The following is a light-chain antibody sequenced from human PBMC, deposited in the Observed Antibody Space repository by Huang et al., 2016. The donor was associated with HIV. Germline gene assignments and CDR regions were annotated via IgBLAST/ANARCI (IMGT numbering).Light chain of an antibody. J-gene: IGKJ2*01. CDR2: AAS. V-gene: IGKV1-39*01. CDR1: QAVDMY. Sequence: DIQMTQSPSSLSASIVARVTMSCRASQAVDMYLNWYQQKPGRAPKLLIYAASNLHSDVPLRCSGTGSGTNFTLTSSRLQPEDFVIYFCQQTYNVPRTFGQGTELEIK. CDR3: QQTYNVPRT.